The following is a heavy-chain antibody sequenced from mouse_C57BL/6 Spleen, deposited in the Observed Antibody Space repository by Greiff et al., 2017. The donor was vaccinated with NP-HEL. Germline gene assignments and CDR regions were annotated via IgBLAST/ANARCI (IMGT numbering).Heavy chain of an antibody. V-gene: IGHV5-4*01. J-gene: IGHJ3*01. CDR2: ISDGGSYT. CDR1: GFTFSSYA. CDR3: AREGGVVSDGTAWFAY. D-gene: IGHD2-3*01. Sequence: EVQLVESGGGLVKPGGSLKLSCAASGFTFSSYAMSWVRQTPEKRLEWVATISDGGSYTYYPDNVKGRFTISRDNAKNNLYLQMSHLKSEDTAMYYCAREGGVVSDGTAWFAYWGQGTLVTVSA.